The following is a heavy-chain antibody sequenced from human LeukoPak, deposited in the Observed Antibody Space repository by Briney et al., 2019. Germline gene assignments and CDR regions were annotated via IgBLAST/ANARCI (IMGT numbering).Heavy chain of an antibody. D-gene: IGHD3-3*01. V-gene: IGHV4-39*02. Sequence: PSETLSLTCTVSGGSISSSNYYWGWIRQPPGKGLEWIGSIYYSGSTYYNPSLKSRVTISVDTSKNQFSLKLSSVTAADTAVYYCARDRSYDVDYWGQGTLVTVSS. J-gene: IGHJ4*02. CDR3: ARDRSYDVDY. CDR2: IYYSGST. CDR1: GGSISSSNYY.